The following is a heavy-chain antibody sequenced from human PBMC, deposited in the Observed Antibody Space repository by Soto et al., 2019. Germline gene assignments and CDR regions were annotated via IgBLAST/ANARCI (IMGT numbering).Heavy chain of an antibody. CDR2: IMPIFRTA. V-gene: IGHV1-69*12. D-gene: IGHD2-2*01. Sequence: QVQGEQSGAEVKKPWSSVKVSCKTSGGTFSTSAISWVRQAPGQGLEWMGGIMPIFRTADYAQKFQGRVNITADESTNTAYLELNSLRSEDTAVYYCARDQERAQVGGNYYYLMDVWGQGTTVTVTS. CDR1: GGTFSTSA. J-gene: IGHJ6*02. CDR3: ARDQERAQVGGNYYYLMDV.